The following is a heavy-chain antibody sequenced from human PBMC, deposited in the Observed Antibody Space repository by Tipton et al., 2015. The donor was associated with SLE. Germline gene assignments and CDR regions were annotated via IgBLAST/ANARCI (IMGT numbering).Heavy chain of an antibody. CDR1: GGSISSSSYY. D-gene: IGHD3-16*01. V-gene: IGHV4-39*07. J-gene: IGHJ3*02. Sequence: LACTVSGGSISSSSYYWGWIRQPPGKGLEWIGSIYYSGSTYYNPSLKSRVTISVDTSKNQFSLKLSSVTAADTAVYYCARDLGDDIWGQGTMVTVSS. CDR2: IYYSGST. CDR3: ARDLGDDI.